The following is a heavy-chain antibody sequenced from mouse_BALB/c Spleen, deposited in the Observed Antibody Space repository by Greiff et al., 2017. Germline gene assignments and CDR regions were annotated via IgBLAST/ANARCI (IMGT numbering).Heavy chain of an antibody. CDR2: ISSGGSYT. D-gene: IGHD2-1*01. CDR3: ARDRRGNYAYFDY. Sequence: EVMLVESGGGLVKPGGSLKLSCAASGFTFSSYAMSWVRQSPEKRLEWVAEISSGGSYTYYPDTVTGRFTISRDNAKNTLYLEMSSLRSEDTAMYYCARDRRGNYAYFDYWGQGTTLTVSS. J-gene: IGHJ2*01. V-gene: IGHV5-9-4*01. CDR1: GFTFSSYA.